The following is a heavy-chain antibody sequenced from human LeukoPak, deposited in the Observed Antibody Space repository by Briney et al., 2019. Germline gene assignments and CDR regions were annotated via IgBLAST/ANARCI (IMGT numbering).Heavy chain of an antibody. CDR1: GFAFGHYT. CDR2: ISWDGGNT. CDR3: ARDASVVVAAPGDY. D-gene: IGHD2-15*01. J-gene: IGHJ4*02. Sequence: GGSLRLSCAASGFAFGHYTMHWVRQAPGKGLEWVSLISWDGGNTYYADSVKGRFTISRDNSKNTLYLQMNSLRAEDTAVYYCARDASVVVAAPGDYWGQGTLVTVSS. V-gene: IGHV3-43*01.